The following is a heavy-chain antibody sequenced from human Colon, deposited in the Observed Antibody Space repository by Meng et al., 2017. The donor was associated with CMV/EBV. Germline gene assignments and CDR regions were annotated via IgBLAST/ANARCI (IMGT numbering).Heavy chain of an antibody. V-gene: IGHV7-4-1*02. CDR2: IETKTGNP. Sequence: SCKASGYNFTRNKMIWVRQAPGQGPEWMGWIETKTGNPTYAQGFTGRFGFSLDTSVSTTYLQISSLKAEDTAVYYCARDGLSGRYFDYWGQGTLVTVSS. D-gene: IGHD6-25*01. CDR1: GYNFTRNK. J-gene: IGHJ4*02. CDR3: ARDGLSGRYFDY.